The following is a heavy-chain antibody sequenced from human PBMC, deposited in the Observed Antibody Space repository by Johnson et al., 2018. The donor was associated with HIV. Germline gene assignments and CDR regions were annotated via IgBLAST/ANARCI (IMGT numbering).Heavy chain of an antibody. V-gene: IGHV3-33*01. D-gene: IGHD3-22*01. CDR3: AREWLYDALDI. CDR2: IWFDGNNK. Sequence: QVQLVESGGGVVQPGRSLRLSCAASGFSFSRYGMHWVRQAPGKGLQWVAVIWFDGNNKYYTESVKGRFTISRDNSKNTLYLQMNSLRAEDTAVYYCAREWLYDALDIWGQGTMVTVSS. CDR1: GFSFSRYG. J-gene: IGHJ3*02.